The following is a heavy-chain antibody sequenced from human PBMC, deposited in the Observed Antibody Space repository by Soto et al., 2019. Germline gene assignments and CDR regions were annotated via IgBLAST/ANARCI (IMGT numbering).Heavy chain of an antibody. J-gene: IGHJ4*02. CDR2: ISGSGDST. Sequence: GGSLRLSCAASGFTFSSYVMSWVRQAPGKGLEWVSTISGSGDSTYYADSVKGRFTISRDNSKNTLYLQMNSLRAEDTAVYYCAKEDIVVVVAATPTGYWGQGTLVTVSS. CDR3: AKEDIVVVVAATPTGY. CDR1: GFTFSSYV. D-gene: IGHD2-15*01. V-gene: IGHV3-23*01.